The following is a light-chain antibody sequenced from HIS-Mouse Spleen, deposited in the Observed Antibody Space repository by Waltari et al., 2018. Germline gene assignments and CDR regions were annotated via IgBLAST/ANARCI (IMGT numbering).Light chain of an antibody. J-gene: IGKJ1*01. CDR2: GAS. CDR1: QSVSSN. CDR3: QQYNNWPRT. Sequence: EIVMTQSTATLSVSPGERATLSCRASQSVSSNLAWYQQKPGQAPRLLIYGASTRATGIPAKVQCRGVWKEVNSTLSRKQVEDFGVLYCQQYNNWPRTFGQGTKVEIK. V-gene: IGKV3-15*01.